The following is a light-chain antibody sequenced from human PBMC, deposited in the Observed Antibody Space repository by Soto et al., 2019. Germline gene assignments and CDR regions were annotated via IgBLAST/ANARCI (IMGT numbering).Light chain of an antibody. Sequence: DIQMTQSPSSVSASVGDRVTITCRASQGISSLLAWYQQKPGKAPNLLIHTASSLQSGVPSRFRGSGSVTDFTLTISSLQPEDFATYYCQQANSFPLTFRGGTKVEIK. J-gene: IGKJ4*01. V-gene: IGKV1-12*01. CDR2: TAS. CDR3: QQANSFPLT. CDR1: QGISSL.